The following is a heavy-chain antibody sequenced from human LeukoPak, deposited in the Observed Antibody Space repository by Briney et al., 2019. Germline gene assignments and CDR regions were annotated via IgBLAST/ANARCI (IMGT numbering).Heavy chain of an antibody. V-gene: IGHV3-74*01. J-gene: IGHJ4*02. CDR1: GFTFSSYW. D-gene: IGHD3-3*01. CDR2: INSDGSST. CDR3: ARSDFATAFDY. Sequence: PGGSLRLSCAVSGFTFSSYWMHWVRQAPGKGLAWVSRINSDGSSTSYADSVKGRFTISRDNAKNTLYLQMNSLRAEDTAVYYCARSDFATAFDYWGQGTLVTVSS.